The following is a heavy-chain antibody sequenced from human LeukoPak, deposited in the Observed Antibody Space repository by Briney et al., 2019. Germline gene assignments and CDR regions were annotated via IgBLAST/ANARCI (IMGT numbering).Heavy chain of an antibody. CDR1: GDSISSGGYY. Sequence: SETLSLTCTVSGDSISSGGYYWSWIRQHPGKGLEWIGYIYYSGSTYYNPSLKSRVTISVDTSKNQFSLKLSSVTAADTAVYYCARGSTSCPPLECLTFDIWGQGTMVTVSS. CDR3: ARGSTSCPPLECLTFDI. D-gene: IGHD2-2*01. CDR2: IYYSGST. V-gene: IGHV4-31*03. J-gene: IGHJ3*02.